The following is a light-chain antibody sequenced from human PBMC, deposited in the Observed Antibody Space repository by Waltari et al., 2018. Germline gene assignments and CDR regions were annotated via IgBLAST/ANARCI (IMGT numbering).Light chain of an antibody. J-gene: IGKJ2*02. CDR1: QSISSY. V-gene: IGKV1-39*01. CDR2: AAS. Sequence: DIQMTQSPSSLSASVGDRVTITCRASQSISSYLNWYQQKPRKAPKLLIYAASNLQSGVPSRFSGSGSGTDFTLTISSLQPEDFATYYCQQSYSAPRTFGQGTKLEIK. CDR3: QQSYSAPRT.